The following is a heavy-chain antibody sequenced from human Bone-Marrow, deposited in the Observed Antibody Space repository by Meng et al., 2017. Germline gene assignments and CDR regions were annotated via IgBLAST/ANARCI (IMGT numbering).Heavy chain of an antibody. J-gene: IGHJ4*02. Sequence: EVQLVESGGGLVQPGGSLRLSCAASGFTFSNYWMHWVRQAPGKGLVWVSRIDSDGSKTDYADSVKGRFTISRDNAKNTLYLQMNSLTVEDTAVYYCGRDEGYQLLKWGQGTLVTVSS. V-gene: IGHV3-74*01. CDR3: GRDEGYQLLK. CDR1: GFTFSNYW. D-gene: IGHD2-2*01. CDR2: IDSDGSKT.